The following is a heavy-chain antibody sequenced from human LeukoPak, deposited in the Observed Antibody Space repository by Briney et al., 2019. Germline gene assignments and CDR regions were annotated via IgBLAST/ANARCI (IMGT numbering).Heavy chain of an antibody. CDR1: GVSISSSSYC. D-gene: IGHD6-19*01. CDR3: ARQGSSGPYYFDY. CDR2: IYYSGGT. J-gene: IGHJ4*02. V-gene: IGHV4-39*01. Sequence: SETLSLTCTPSGVSISSSSYCWVWIRQPPGKGLEWRGKIYYSGGTYQNPSRKSQVTLSVDASKNQFSLKLSSVTAADTAVYYCARQGSSGPYYFDYWGQGTLVTVSS.